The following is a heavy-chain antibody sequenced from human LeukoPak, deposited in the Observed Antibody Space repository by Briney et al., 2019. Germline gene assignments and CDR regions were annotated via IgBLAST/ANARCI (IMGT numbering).Heavy chain of an antibody. V-gene: IGHV1-24*01. Sequence: VASVKVSCKVSGYTLTELSMHWVRQAPGKGLEWMGGFDPEDGETIYAQKFQGRVTMTEDTSTDTAYMELSSLRSEDTAVYYCATVSWNYAPAYNWFDPWGQGTLVTVSS. D-gene: IGHD1-7*01. CDR1: GYTLTELS. CDR2: FDPEDGET. CDR3: ATVSWNYAPAYNWFDP. J-gene: IGHJ5*02.